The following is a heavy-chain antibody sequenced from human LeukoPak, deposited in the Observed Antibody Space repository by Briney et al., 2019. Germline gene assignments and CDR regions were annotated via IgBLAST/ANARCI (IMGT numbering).Heavy chain of an antibody. CDR1: GFTFSSYS. Sequence: GGSLRLSCAASGFTFSSYSMNWVRQAPGKGLEWVSSISSSSSYIYYADSVKGRFTISRDNAKNSLYLQMNSLRAEDTAVYYCARGDSYYDILTGCSNGDYYFDYWGQGTLVTVSS. J-gene: IGHJ4*02. CDR3: ARGDSYYDILTGCSNGDYYFDY. D-gene: IGHD3-9*01. V-gene: IGHV3-21*01. CDR2: ISSSSSYI.